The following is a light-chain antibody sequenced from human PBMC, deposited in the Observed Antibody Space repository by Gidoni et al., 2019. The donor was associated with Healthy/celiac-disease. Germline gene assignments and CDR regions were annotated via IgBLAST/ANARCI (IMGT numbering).Light chain of an antibody. Sequence: EIGMTQSPATLSVSPGERATLSCRASQSVSSNLAWYQQKPGQAPRLLIYGASTRATGIPARFSGSGSGTEFTLTISSLQSEDFAVYYCQQYNNWPQTFXXXTKVEIK. V-gene: IGKV3-15*01. CDR2: GAS. J-gene: IGKJ1*01. CDR1: QSVSSN. CDR3: QQYNNWPQT.